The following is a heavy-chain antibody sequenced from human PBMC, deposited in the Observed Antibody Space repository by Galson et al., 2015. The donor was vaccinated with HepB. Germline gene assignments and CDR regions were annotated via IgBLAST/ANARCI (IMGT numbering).Heavy chain of an antibody. V-gene: IGHV3-48*04. D-gene: IGHD2-2*01. CDR2: IAGGNGPI. J-gene: IGHJ3*02. Sequence: SLRLSCAASGFTFNSYSMNWVRQAPGKGLEWVSYIAGGNGPIYYADSVKGRFTISRDDADNSLSLQMNSLRVEDTAVYYCVRDCATTTCSEQADDGFDIWGQGTMVTVSS. CDR1: GFTFNSYS. CDR3: VRDCATTTCSEQADDGFDI.